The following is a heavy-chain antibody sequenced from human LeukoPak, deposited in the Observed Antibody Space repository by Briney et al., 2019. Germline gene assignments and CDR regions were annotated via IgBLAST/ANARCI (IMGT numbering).Heavy chain of an antibody. V-gene: IGHV3-53*01. CDR2: IYSGGST. CDR1: GFTVSSNY. J-gene: IGHJ6*04. D-gene: IGHD2-2*01. Sequence: GGSLRLSCAASGFTVSSNYMSWVRQAPGKGLEWVSVIYSGGSTYYADSVKGRFTISRDNSKNTLYLQMNSLRAEDTAVYYCARQEGPSIVVVPAAIIGWMDVWGKGTTVTVSS. CDR3: ARQEGPSIVVVPAAIIGWMDV.